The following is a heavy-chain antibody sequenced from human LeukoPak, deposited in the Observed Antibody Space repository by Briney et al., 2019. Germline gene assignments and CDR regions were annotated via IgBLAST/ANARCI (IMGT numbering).Heavy chain of an antibody. J-gene: IGHJ3*02. Sequence: SETLSLTCTVPGGSINNYYWSWIRQPPGKGLEWIGYIYFRENTNYNPSLKSRVTISVDTSKNQFSLRLNSVTAADTAVYYCARLPPGGAFDIWGQGTVVTVSS. D-gene: IGHD2-8*02. CDR1: GGSINNYY. CDR2: IYFRENT. CDR3: ARLPPGGAFDI. V-gene: IGHV4-59*08.